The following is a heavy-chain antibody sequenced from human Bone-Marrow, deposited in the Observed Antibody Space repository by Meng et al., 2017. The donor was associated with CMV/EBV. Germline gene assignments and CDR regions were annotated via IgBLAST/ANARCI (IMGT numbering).Heavy chain of an antibody. CDR2: INPSGGRT. J-gene: IGHJ3*02. CDR1: GYTFTSYY. D-gene: IGHD6-25*01. Sequence: ASVKVSCKASGYTFTSYYMHWVRQAPGQGLEWMGIINPSGGRTSYAQKFQGRVTMTRDTSTSTVYMELSSLRSEDTAVYYCAAARDDDAFDMWGQGTKVTVSS. V-gene: IGHV1-46*01. CDR3: AAARDDDAFDM.